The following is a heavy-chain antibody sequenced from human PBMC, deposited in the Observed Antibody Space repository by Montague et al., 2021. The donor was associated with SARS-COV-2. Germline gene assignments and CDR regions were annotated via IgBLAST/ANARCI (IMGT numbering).Heavy chain of an antibody. CDR1: GGSVGGYF. CDR3: ARKTIYFDY. Sequence: SETLSLTCTVSGGSVGGYFWSWIRQPPGKGLEWIGEIYHSGSPNYNPSLKSRVTISVERSKSQFSLNLRSVTAADTAVYYCARKTIYFDYWGQGTLVTVSS. J-gene: IGHJ4*02. V-gene: IGHV4-59*02. D-gene: IGHD1/OR15-1a*01. CDR2: IYHSGSP.